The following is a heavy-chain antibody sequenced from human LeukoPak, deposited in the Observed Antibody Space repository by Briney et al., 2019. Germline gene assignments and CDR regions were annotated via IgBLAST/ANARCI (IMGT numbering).Heavy chain of an antibody. Sequence: GGSLRLSCAASGFTFSSYEMNLVRQAPGKGLEWVSYISSSGSTIYYADSVKGRFTISRDNAKNSLYLQMNSLRAEDTAVYYCARGGVLPNWFDPWGQGTLVTVSS. J-gene: IGHJ5*02. V-gene: IGHV3-48*03. D-gene: IGHD3-10*01. CDR1: GFTFSSYE. CDR2: ISSSGSTI. CDR3: ARGGVLPNWFDP.